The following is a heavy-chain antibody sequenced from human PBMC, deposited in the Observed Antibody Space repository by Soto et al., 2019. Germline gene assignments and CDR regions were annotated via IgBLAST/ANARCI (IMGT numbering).Heavy chain of an antibody. CDR3: ARVYYDVWSGYGMDV. CDR1: GYTFTGYY. V-gene: IGHV1-2*02. J-gene: IGHJ6*02. D-gene: IGHD3-3*01. CDR2: INPNSGGT. Sequence: ASVKVSCKASGYTFTGYYMHWVRQAPGQGLEWMGWINPNSGGTNYAQKFQGRVTMTRDTSISTAYMELSRLRSDDTAVYYCARVYYDVWSGYGMDVWGQGTTVTVSS.